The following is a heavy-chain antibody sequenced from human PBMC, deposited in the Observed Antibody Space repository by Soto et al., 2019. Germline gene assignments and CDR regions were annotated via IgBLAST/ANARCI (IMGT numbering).Heavy chain of an antibody. J-gene: IGHJ6*02. CDR2: IMPIFRTP. Sequence: QVQVVQSGAEVKKPGSSVKVSCKTSGGTFSTAAISWVRQAPGQGLEWRGGIMPIFRTPDYAKKFQGRVTITADESASTAYLELSSLRSADTAVYYCARDNDRAQLGGNYYYMMDVWGQGTTVTVTS. V-gene: IGHV1-69*12. CDR3: ARDNDRAQLGGNYYYMMDV. CDR1: GGTFSTAA. D-gene: IGHD3-22*01.